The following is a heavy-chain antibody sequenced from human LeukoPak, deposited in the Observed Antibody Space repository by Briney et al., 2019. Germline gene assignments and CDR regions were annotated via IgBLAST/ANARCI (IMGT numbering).Heavy chain of an antibody. D-gene: IGHD2-15*01. CDR1: GFTFSKYT. CDR3: ARGGYCSGGSCYPAHFDH. Sequence: RRSLRLSCAPSGFTFSKYTMHWVRQAPGKGLEWVAVISYEGNNKYYTDSVKGRFASSGDKSKNTLYLQMNSLRPEDTAVYYCARGGYCSGGSCYPAHFDHWGQGTLVTVSS. CDR2: ISYEGNNK. V-gene: IGHV3-30*09. J-gene: IGHJ4*02.